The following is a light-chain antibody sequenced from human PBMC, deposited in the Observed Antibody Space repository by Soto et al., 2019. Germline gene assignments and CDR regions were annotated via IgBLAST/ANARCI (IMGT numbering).Light chain of an antibody. CDR1: SSDVGGYNY. CDR3: SSYAGSNNFGYV. Sequence: QSVLTQPPSASGSPGQSVTISCTETSSDVGGYNYVSWYQQHPGKAPKLMIYEVSKRPSGVPDRFSGSKSGNTASLTVSGLQAEDEADYYCSSYAGSNNFGYVFGTGTKVTVL. V-gene: IGLV2-8*01. J-gene: IGLJ1*01. CDR2: EVS.